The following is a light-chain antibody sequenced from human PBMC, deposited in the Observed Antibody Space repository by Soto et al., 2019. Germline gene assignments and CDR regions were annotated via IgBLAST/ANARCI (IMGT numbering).Light chain of an antibody. J-gene: IGLJ1*01. CDR1: GIDVGGYNY. CDR3: CSFAVRFYV. CDR2: DVN. V-gene: IGLV2-11*01. Sequence: QSGLTQPHSVSGSPGQSVAISCTGTGIDVGGYNYVSWYQQHPGKAPKPIIYDVNKRPSGVPDRFSGSKSGNTASLTISGLQSEDEADYYCCSFAVRFYVFGTGTMVTVL.